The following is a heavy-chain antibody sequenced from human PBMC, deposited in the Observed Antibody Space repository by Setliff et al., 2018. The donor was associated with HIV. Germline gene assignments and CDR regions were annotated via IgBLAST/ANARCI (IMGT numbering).Heavy chain of an antibody. D-gene: IGHD5-12*01. J-gene: IGHJ4*02. CDR1: SGSVNNYW. CDR3: ARRGDGYILDY. CDR2: IYYSGST. Sequence: SETLSLTCDVSSGSVNNYWWTWIRQPPGKGLEWIGYIYYSGSTYYNPSLKSRVTISVDTSKNQFSLNLKSVTAADTAVYYCARRGDGYILDYWGRGTLVTVSS. V-gene: IGHV4-59*08.